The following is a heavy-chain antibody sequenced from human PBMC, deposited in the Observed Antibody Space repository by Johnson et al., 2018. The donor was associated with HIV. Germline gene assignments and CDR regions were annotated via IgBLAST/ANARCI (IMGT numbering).Heavy chain of an antibody. D-gene: IGHD3-16*01. J-gene: IGHJ3*02. CDR3: ARVTRQGVAFDI. CDR1: GFTFSSYG. CDR2: INWNGDSS. V-gene: IGHV3-20*04. Sequence: EVQLVESGGGVVQPGGSLRLSCAASGFTFSSYGMSWVRQAPGKGLEWVSGINWNGDSSGYADSVKGRFTISRDNAKNSLYLQMNSLRAEDTALYYCARVTRQGVAFDIWGQGTMVTVSS.